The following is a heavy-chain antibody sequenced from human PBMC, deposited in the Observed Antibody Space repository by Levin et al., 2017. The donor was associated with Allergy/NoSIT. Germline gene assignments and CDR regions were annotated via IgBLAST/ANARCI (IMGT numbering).Heavy chain of an antibody. CDR2: ISGDGRKT. V-gene: IGHV1-18*01. J-gene: IGHJ6*02. D-gene: IGHD2-2*01. CDR1: GYTFSSHG. Sequence: VASVKVSCKASGYTFSSHGINWMRQAPGQGPEWMGWISGDGRKTNSLQKFHDRVTMTTDTSTSTAYMEVRSLTSDDTAVYYCARVVVSVSVRGNQLLRLDERLYYGMDVWGQGTTVTVSS. CDR3: ARVVVSVSVRGNQLLRLDERLYYGMDV.